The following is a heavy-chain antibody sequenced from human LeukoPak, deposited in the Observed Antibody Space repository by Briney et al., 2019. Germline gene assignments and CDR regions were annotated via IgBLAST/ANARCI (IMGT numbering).Heavy chain of an antibody. CDR2: IYHSGST. D-gene: IGHD1-26*01. Sequence: KPSETLSLTCTVSGYSISSGYYWGWIRQPPGKGLEWIGSIYHSGSTYYNPSLKSRVTISVDTSKNQFSLKLISVTAADTAVYYCARGSGVGTDYWGQGTLVTVSS. CDR1: GYSISSGYY. J-gene: IGHJ4*02. CDR3: ARGSGVGTDY. V-gene: IGHV4-38-2*02.